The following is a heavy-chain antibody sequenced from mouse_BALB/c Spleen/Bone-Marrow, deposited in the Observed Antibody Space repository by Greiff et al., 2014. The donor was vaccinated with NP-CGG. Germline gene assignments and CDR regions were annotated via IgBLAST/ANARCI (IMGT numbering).Heavy chain of an antibody. CDR3: ARVYGSSYDPYYYAMDY. CDR1: GFSLTSYG. V-gene: IGHV2-9*02. Sequence: QVQLQQSGPGLVAPSQSLSITCTVSGFSLTSYGVYWARQPPGKGLEWLGVIWAGGSTNYNSALMSRLSISKDNSKSQVFLKMNRLQTDDTAMYYCARVYGSSYDPYYYAMDYWGQGTSVTVSS. CDR2: IWAGGST. D-gene: IGHD1-1*01. J-gene: IGHJ4*01.